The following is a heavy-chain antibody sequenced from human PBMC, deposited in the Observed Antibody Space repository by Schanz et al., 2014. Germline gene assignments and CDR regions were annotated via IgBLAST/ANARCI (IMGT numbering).Heavy chain of an antibody. J-gene: IGHJ4*02. CDR3: ARGFDLWDR. V-gene: IGHV1-69*02. CDR2: INPSGGGT. D-gene: IGHD3-3*01. Sequence: QVQLVQSGAEVKKPGSSVKVSCKASGGTFSSYTISWVRQAPGQGLEWMGIINPSGGGTSYAQKFQGRLTMTTDTSTSTAYMELRSLRSDDTAVYYCARGFDLWDRWGQGTLVIVSS. CDR1: GGTFSSYT.